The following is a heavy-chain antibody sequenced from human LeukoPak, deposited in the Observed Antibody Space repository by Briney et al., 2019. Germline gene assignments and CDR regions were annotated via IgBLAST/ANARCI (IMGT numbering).Heavy chain of an antibody. V-gene: IGHV1-69*06. Sequence: SVKVSCKTSGGTFSSYAISWVRQAPGQELEWMGGIIPIFGTANYAQKFQGRVTITADKSTSTAYMELSSLRSEDTAVYYCARAPTYYDILSWGQGTLVTVSS. CDR1: GGTFSSYA. CDR3: ARAPTYYDILS. D-gene: IGHD3-9*01. J-gene: IGHJ4*02. CDR2: IIPIFGTA.